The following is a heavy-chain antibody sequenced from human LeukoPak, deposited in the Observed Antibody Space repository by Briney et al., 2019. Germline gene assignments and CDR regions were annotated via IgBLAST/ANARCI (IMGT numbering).Heavy chain of an antibody. V-gene: IGHV3-23*01. CDR1: GFTFSSYA. CDR2: ISGSGGST. CDR3: AKDLWIQLWSPFDY. D-gene: IGHD5-18*01. J-gene: IGHJ4*02. Sequence: GGSLRLSCAASGFTFSSYAMSWVRQAPGKGLEWVSAISGSGGSTYYADSVKGRFTIPRDNSKNTLYLQMNSLRAEDTAVYYCAKDLWIQLWSPFDYWGQGTLVTVSS.